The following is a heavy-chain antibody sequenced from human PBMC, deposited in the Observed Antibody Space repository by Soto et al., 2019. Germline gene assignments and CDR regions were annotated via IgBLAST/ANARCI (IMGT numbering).Heavy chain of an antibody. CDR1: GYTFTGYY. Sequence: ASVKVSCKASGYTFTGYYMHWVRQAPGQGLEWMGWINPNSGGTNYAQKFQGWVTMTRDTSISTAYMELSRLRSDDTAVYYCARGINIPEYYYYYGMDVCGQGTTVSVSS. V-gene: IGHV1-2*04. J-gene: IGHJ6*02. CDR3: ARGINIPEYYYYYGMDV. CDR2: INPNSGGT.